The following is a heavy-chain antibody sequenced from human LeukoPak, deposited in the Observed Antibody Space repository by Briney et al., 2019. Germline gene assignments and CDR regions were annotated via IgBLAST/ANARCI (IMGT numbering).Heavy chain of an antibody. J-gene: IGHJ4*02. Sequence: ASVTVSCKASGYPFNGYYMHWVRQAPGQGLEWMGWINPNSGGAKYAQKFQGRVTMTRDTSISTAYMDLSSLTSADTAVYYCARGTDSGSFLLGYWGQGTLVTVSS. V-gene: IGHV1-2*02. CDR1: GYPFNGYY. CDR2: INPNSGGA. D-gene: IGHD1-26*01. CDR3: ARGTDSGSFLLGY.